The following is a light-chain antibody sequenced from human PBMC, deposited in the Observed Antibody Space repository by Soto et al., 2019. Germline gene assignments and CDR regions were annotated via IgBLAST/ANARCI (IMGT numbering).Light chain of an antibody. Sequence: DIQMTQSPSSLSASVGDRVTITCRASQGISNYLAWYQQKPGKVPKLLIYAASTLQSGVPSRFSGSGSGTAFTLTISSLQPEDVSTYFCQKYNSAPWTFGQGTKVEIK. V-gene: IGKV1-27*01. CDR3: QKYNSAPWT. CDR1: QGISNY. CDR2: AAS. J-gene: IGKJ1*01.